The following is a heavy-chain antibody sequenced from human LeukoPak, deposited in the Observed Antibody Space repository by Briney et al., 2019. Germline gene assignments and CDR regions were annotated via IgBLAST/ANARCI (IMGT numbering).Heavy chain of an antibody. Sequence: PSETLSLTCTVSGGSISSSSYYWGWIRQPPGKGLEWIGTNYYSESTYYNPSLKSRVTISVDTSKNQFSLKLSSVTAADTAVYYCARRPVIYCSSTSCYAGAFDIWGQGTMVTVSS. CDR1: GGSISSSSYY. V-gene: IGHV4-39*01. D-gene: IGHD2-2*01. CDR3: ARRPVIYCSSTSCYAGAFDI. J-gene: IGHJ3*02. CDR2: NYYSEST.